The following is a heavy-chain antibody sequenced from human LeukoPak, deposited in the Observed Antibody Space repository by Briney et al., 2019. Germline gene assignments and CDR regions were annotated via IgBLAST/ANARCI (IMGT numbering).Heavy chain of an antibody. Sequence: ASVTVSCKASGYTFTSHDINWVRRATGQGLEWMGWMNPNTGNTGYAQKFQGRVTMTRDTSISTAYLELSSLTSEDTAVYYCARTQEVLPALWGQGTLVAVSS. CDR2: MNPNTGNT. D-gene: IGHD2/OR15-2a*01. V-gene: IGHV1-8*01. CDR1: GYTFTSHD. CDR3: ARTQEVLPAL. J-gene: IGHJ4*02.